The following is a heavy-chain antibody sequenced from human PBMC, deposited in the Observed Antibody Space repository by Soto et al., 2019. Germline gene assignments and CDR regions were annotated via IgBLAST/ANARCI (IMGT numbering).Heavy chain of an antibody. CDR2: ISYTGTT. Sequence: PSETLSLTCTVSGGPINNNYYYWGWVRQPPGKGLEWIASISYTGTTYYSPSLKSRVTISVDTSKNQFSLKLSSVTAADTAVYYCARLDYYDSSGIPNWFDPWGQGTLVTVSS. CDR1: GGPINNNYYY. J-gene: IGHJ5*02. D-gene: IGHD3-22*01. V-gene: IGHV4-39*01. CDR3: ARLDYYDSSGIPNWFDP.